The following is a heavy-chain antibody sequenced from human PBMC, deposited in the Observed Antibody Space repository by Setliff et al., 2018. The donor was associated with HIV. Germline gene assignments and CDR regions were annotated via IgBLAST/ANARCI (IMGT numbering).Heavy chain of an antibody. Sequence: PSETLSLTCAVYGESFSDDYWSWIRQPPGWGLEWIGEINHSGTTNYNPSLMGRLNISVDTSKRQFSLDLNSVTAADTAVYYCARHYYGSGSYYNPPPYYYYYMDVWGKGTTVTVSS. J-gene: IGHJ6*03. V-gene: IGHV4-34*01. CDR1: GESFSDDY. CDR2: INHSGTT. D-gene: IGHD3-10*01. CDR3: ARHYYGSGSYYNPPPYYYYYMDV.